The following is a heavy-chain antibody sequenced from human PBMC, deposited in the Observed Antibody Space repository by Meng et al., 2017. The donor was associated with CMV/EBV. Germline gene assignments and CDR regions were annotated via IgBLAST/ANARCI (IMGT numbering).Heavy chain of an antibody. J-gene: IGHJ5*02. CDR3: ARDPHSSSWYGWFDP. Sequence: QVHSNQSSPGLVKPSQTLSPTCAIPGDSVSSNSAAWNWIRQSPSRGLEWLGRTYYRSKWYNDYAVSVKSRITINPDTSKNQFSLQPNSVTPEDTAVYYCARDPHSSSWYGWFDPWGQGTLVTVSS. CDR2: TYYRSKWYN. V-gene: IGHV6-1*02. CDR1: GDSVSSNSAA. D-gene: IGHD6-13*01.